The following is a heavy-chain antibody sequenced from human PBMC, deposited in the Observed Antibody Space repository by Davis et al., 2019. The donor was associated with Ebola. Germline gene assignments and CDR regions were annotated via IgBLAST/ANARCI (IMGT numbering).Heavy chain of an antibody. J-gene: IGHJ4*02. CDR3: AKRDSYGYGGDFDY. CDR2: IRYDGSNK. CDR1: GFTFSSYG. D-gene: IGHD5-18*01. Sequence: PGGSLRLSCAASGFTFSSYGMHWVRQAPGKGLEWVAFIRYDGSNKYYADSVKGRFTISRDNSKNTLYLQMNSLRAEDTAVYYCAKRDSYGYGGDFDYWGQGTLVTVSS. V-gene: IGHV3-30*02.